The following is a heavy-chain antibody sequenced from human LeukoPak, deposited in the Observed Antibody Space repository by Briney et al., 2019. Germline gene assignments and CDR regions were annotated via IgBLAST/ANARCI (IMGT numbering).Heavy chain of an antibody. CDR2: NYYSGST. CDR3: ARRLSMDV. CDR1: GGSISSSSYY. D-gene: IGHD2/OR15-2a*01. J-gene: IGHJ6*04. V-gene: IGHV4-39*02. Sequence: SETLSLTCTVSGGSISSSSYYWGWIRQPPGKGLEWIGSNYYSGSTYYNPSLKSRVTISVDTSKTHFSLKLSSVSAADTAVYYCARRLSMDVWGKGNTVTVSS.